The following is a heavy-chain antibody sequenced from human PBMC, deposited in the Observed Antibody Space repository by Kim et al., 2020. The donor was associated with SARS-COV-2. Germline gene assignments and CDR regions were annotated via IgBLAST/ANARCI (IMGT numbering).Heavy chain of an antibody. CDR2: ISGSGGST. Sequence: GGSLRLSCAASGFTFSSYAMSWVRQAPGKGLEWVSAISGSGGSTYYADSVKGRFTISRDNSKNTLYLQMNSLRAEDTAVYYCAKDEGKSERHYYYYGMDVWGQGTTVTVSS. D-gene: IGHD1-1*01. V-gene: IGHV3-23*01. J-gene: IGHJ6*02. CDR1: GFTFSSYA. CDR3: AKDEGKSERHYYYYGMDV.